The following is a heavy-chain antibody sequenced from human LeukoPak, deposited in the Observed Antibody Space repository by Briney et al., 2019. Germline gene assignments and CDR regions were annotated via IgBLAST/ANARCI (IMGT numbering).Heavy chain of an antibody. CDR1: GFTFSTYA. CDR2: ISGNDGST. V-gene: IGHV3-23*01. D-gene: IGHD2-2*01. J-gene: IGHJ4*02. CDR3: AKGYCSSTNCYGDY. Sequence: PGGSLRLSCAASGFTFSTYAMSWVRQAPGKGLEWVSGISGNDGSTYYADSVKGRFTISRDNSRNTLYLQMNSPRAEDTAVYYCAKGYCSSTNCYGDYWGQGTLVTVSS.